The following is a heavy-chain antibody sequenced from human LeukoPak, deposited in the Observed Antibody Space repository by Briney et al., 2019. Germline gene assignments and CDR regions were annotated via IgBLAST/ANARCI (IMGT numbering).Heavy chain of an antibody. CDR1: GGSISSYS. V-gene: IGHV4-59*01. CDR3: ARAGALGYGSGYFDY. J-gene: IGHJ4*02. CDR2: IYYSGST. D-gene: IGHD3-10*01. Sequence: SETLSLTCTVSGGSISSYSWSWIRQPPGKGLEWIGYIYYSGSTNYNPSLKSRVTISVDTSKNQFSLKLSSVTAADTAVYYCARAGALGYGSGYFDYWGQGTLVTVSS.